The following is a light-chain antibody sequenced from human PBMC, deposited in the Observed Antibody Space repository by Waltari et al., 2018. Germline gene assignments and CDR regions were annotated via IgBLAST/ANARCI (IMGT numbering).Light chain of an antibody. J-gene: IGKJ1*01. V-gene: IGKV3-20*01. CDR2: DTS. CDR1: QSVGRS. Sequence: DIVLTPSPGALSLSPGARATLSCRASQSVGRSLAWYQQKPGQAPRLLIYDTSSRATGTPGRFSGSGSGTDFSLAISSLEPEDFAVYFCQHYVNLPVTFGQGTKVEI. CDR3: QHYVNLPVT.